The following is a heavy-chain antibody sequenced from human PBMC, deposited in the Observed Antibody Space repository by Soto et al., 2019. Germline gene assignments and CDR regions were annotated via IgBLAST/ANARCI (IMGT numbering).Heavy chain of an antibody. V-gene: IGHV1-3*01. CDR3: ARDPMVTTFYYYGMDV. CDR1: GYTFTSYA. J-gene: IGHJ6*02. D-gene: IGHD4-17*01. Sequence: ASVKVSCKASGYTFTSYAMHWVRQAPGQRLEWMGWINAGNGNTKYSQKFQGRVTITRDTSASTAYMELSSLRSEDTAVYYCARDPMVTTFYYYGMDVWGQGTTVTVSS. CDR2: INAGNGNT.